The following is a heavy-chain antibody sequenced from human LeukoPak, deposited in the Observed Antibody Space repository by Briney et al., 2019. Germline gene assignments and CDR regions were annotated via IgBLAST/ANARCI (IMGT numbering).Heavy chain of an antibody. CDR3: ARGSRIAVAFFDY. J-gene: IGHJ4*02. V-gene: IGHV4-34*01. CDR2: INHSGST. CDR1: GGSFSGYY. D-gene: IGHD6-19*01. Sequence: SETLSLTCAVYGGSFSGYYWSWIRQPPGKGLEWIGEINHSGSTNYNPSLKSRVTISVDTSENQFSLKLSSVTAADTAVYYCARGSRIAVAFFDYWGRGTLVTVSS.